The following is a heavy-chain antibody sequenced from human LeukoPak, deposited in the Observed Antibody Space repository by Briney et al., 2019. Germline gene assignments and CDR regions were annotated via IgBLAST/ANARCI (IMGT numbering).Heavy chain of an antibody. Sequence: GGSLRLSCAASGFTFSSYWMSWVRQAPGKGLEWVANIKQDGSEKYYVDSVKGRFTISRDNAKNSLYLQMNSLRAEDTAVYYCARLQYSFLYGSGSYGVDYWGQGTLVTVSS. J-gene: IGHJ4*02. CDR2: IKQDGSEK. CDR1: GFTFSSYW. D-gene: IGHD3-10*01. V-gene: IGHV3-7*01. CDR3: ARLQYSFLYGSGSYGVDY.